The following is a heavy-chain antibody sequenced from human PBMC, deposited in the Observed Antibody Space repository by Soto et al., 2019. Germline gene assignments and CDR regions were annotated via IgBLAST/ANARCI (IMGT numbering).Heavy chain of an antibody. D-gene: IGHD3-10*01. J-gene: IGHJ6*02. V-gene: IGHV1-69*02. Sequence: QVQLVQSGAEVKKPGSSVKVSCKASGGTFSSYTISWVRQAPGQGLEWMGRIIPILGIANYAQKFQGRVTITADKSTSTAYMEQSSLRSEDTAVYYCARGYYGSGDYGMDVWGQGTTVTVSS. CDR2: IIPILGIA. CDR1: GGTFSSYT. CDR3: ARGYYGSGDYGMDV.